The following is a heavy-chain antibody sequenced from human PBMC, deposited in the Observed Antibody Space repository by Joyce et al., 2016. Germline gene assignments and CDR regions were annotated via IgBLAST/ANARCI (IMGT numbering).Heavy chain of an antibody. CDR2: MYNSETT. CDR1: GDSFSDTSYY. D-gene: IGHD3-10*01. CDR3: ATSLPSRVGGFQFFGLDV. J-gene: IGHJ6*02. V-gene: IGHV4-61*01. Sequence: HLQESGPGLVKPSETLSLTCTISGDSFSDTSYYWSWIRQPPGKGLEWRGFMYNSETTHDNPSLGGRLSISAGAAKKQFSLRLTSVTSADTAVYYCATSLPSRVGGFQFFGLDVWGQGTTVIVS.